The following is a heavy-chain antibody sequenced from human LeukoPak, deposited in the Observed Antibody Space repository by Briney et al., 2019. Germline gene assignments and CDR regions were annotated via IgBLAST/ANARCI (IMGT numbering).Heavy chain of an antibody. V-gene: IGHV3-23*01. CDR3: AKDTPHRTMIVVGFDY. Sequence: PGGSLRLSCAASGFTFSSYAMSWVRQAPGKGLEWVSAISGSGGSTYYADSVKGRFTISRDNSKNTLYLQMNSLRAEDTAVYYCAKDTPHRTMIVVGFDYWGQGTLVTVSS. D-gene: IGHD3-22*01. J-gene: IGHJ4*02. CDR1: GFTFSSYA. CDR2: ISGSGGST.